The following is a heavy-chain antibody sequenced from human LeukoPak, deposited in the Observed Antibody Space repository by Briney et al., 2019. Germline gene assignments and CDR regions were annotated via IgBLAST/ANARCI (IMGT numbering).Heavy chain of an antibody. CDR1: GYTFTDYY. D-gene: IGHD3-22*01. V-gene: IGHV1-2*02. J-gene: IGHJ4*02. Sequence: ASVKVSCKASGYTFTDYYIHWVRQPPAPGLEWMGWIDTASGGTNNAQQFQGRVSMTRDTSISTAYMELSRLRSDDTAVYYCAKERDYGSSSFYYYWGQGTLVTVSS. CDR2: IDTASGGT. CDR3: AKERDYGSSSFYYY.